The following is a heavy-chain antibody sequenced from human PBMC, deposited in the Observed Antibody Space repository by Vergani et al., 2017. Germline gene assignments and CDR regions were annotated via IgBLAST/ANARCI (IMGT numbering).Heavy chain of an antibody. D-gene: IGHD3-22*01. CDR2: IWYDGSNK. Sequence: QVQLVESGGGVVQPGRSLRLSCAASGFTFSSYGMHWVRQAPGKGLEWVAVIWYDGSNKYYADSVKGRFTISRDNSKNTLYLQMNSLRAEDTAIYYCAKRESLIVSSPVDYWGQGTLVTVSS. J-gene: IGHJ4*02. CDR1: GFTFSSYG. CDR3: AKRESLIVSSPVDY. V-gene: IGHV3-33*06.